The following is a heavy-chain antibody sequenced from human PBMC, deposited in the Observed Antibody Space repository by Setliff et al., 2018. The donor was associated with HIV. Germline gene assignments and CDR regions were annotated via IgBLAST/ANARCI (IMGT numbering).Heavy chain of an antibody. J-gene: IGHJ3*01. D-gene: IGHD4-17*01. V-gene: IGHV4-38-2*01. CDR3: ARAAAGNTGAFDV. Sequence: PSETLSLTCVVSGYSISSGYYWGWIRQPPGKGLEWIGSIYHSGNTYYNPSLKSRVTMSVDTAKNQFSLKLTSVTASDTAVYYCARAAAGNTGAFDVWGQGTVVTVSS. CDR2: IYHSGNT. CDR1: GYSISSGYY.